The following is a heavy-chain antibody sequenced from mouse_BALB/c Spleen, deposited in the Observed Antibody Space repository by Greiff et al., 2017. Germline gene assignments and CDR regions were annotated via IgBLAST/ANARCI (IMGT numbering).Heavy chain of an antibody. CDR1: GFNIKDTY. V-gene: IGHV14-3*02. Sequence: VQLKESGAELVKPGASVKLSCTASGFNIKDTYMHWVKQRPEQGLEWIGRIDPANGNTKYDPKFQGKATITADTSSNTAYLQLSSLTSEDTAVYYCARESDGYFFDYWGQGTTLTVSS. CDR3: ARESDGYFFDY. J-gene: IGHJ2*01. CDR2: IDPANGNT. D-gene: IGHD2-3*01.